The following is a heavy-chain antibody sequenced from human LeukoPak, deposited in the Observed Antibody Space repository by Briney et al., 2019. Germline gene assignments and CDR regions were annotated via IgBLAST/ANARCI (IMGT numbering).Heavy chain of an antibody. CDR2: IKPDGSVK. V-gene: IGHV3-7*03. Sequence: GGSLRLSCAASGFTFSSSWMSWVRQAPGKGPEWVANIKPDGSVKYYVDSVKGRFTISRDNAKNSLYLQMNSLRAEDTAVYYCAKTPNYDFWSGYYFPPGTTTFDYWGQGTLITVSS. CDR1: GFTFSSSW. CDR3: AKTPNYDFWSGYYFPPGTTTFDY. D-gene: IGHD3-3*01. J-gene: IGHJ4*02.